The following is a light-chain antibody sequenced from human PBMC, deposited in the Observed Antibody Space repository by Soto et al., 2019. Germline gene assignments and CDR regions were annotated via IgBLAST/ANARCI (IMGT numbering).Light chain of an antibody. J-gene: IGKJ2*01. CDR2: VSA. V-gene: IGKV3-15*01. CDR3: HQCADGPYT. Sequence: EIVLSQSPATLSLSPGERATLSCRASQSVSISLAWYQQKPGQAPRLLIYVSATRATGIPAMFSGSGSGTEFTLTISSLHSEDFAVYYCHQCADGPYTFGQGTKVDI. CDR1: QSVSIS.